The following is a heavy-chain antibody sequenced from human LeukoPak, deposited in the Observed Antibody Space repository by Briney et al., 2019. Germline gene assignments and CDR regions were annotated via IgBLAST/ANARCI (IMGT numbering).Heavy chain of an antibody. J-gene: IGHJ4*02. CDR1: GFTFSSYA. CDR2: ISGSGGST. Sequence: GGSLRLSCSASGFTFSSYAMNWVRQAPGKGLEWVSVISGSGGSTYYADSVKGRFTISRDNSKNTLYLQMNSLRAEDRAVYYCAKEQTSSGFFDYWGQGTLVTVSS. V-gene: IGHV3-23*01. D-gene: IGHD2-2*01. CDR3: AKEQTSSGFFDY.